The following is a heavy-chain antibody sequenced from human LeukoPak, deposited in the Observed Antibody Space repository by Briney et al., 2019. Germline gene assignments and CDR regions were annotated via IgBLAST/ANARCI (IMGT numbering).Heavy chain of an antibody. CDR2: IYFSGST. D-gene: IGHD2-15*01. J-gene: IGHJ5*02. CDR3: ARKHCSGGSCYTRGNWFDP. CDR1: GGSISSTSYY. Sequence: SETLSLTCSVSGGSISSTSYYWGWVRQPPGKGLEWIGSIYFSGSTYYNPSLKSRVTISVDTSKNQFSLKLSSVTAADTAVYYCARKHCSGGSCYTRGNWFDPWGQGTLVSVSS. V-gene: IGHV4-39*01.